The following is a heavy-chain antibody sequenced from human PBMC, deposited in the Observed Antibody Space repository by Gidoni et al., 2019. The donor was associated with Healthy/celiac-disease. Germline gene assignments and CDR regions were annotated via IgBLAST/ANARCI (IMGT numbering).Heavy chain of an antibody. CDR1: GFPCRDYD. Sequence: QVQLVESGGGLVKPGGSLRLSCAASGFPCRDYDMSWIRQAPGKGLGWVSNISSSSSYTNYADSVKGRFTISRDNAKNSLYLQMNSLRAEDTAVYYCARGPSAAADYYYYMDVWGKGTTVTVSS. CDR2: ISSSSSYT. CDR3: ARGPSAAADYYYYMDV. V-gene: IGHV3-11*06. J-gene: IGHJ6*03. D-gene: IGHD6-13*01.